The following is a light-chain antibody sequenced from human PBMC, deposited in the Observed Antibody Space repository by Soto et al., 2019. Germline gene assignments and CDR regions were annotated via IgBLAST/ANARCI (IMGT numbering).Light chain of an antibody. CDR2: AAS. J-gene: IGKJ1*01. CDR3: QQSHSIPWT. V-gene: IGKV1-39*01. Sequence: DIQMARSPWSVCAFVGDRVTTTCRASLTISSYLNWYQQKSGKAPKLLISAASSLESGVPPRFSGSGSGTDFTLTITSLQPEDFATYYCQQSHSIPWTFGQGTKVDIK. CDR1: LTISSY.